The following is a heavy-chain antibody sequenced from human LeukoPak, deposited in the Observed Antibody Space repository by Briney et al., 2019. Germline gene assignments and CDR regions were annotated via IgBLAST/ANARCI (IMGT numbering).Heavy chain of an antibody. J-gene: IGHJ4*02. CDR1: GYTSTSYD. V-gene: IGHV1-8*01. D-gene: IGHD6-13*01. CDR2: MNPNSGNT. Sequence: GASVKVSCKASGYTSTSYDINWVRQATGQGLEWMGWMNPNSGNTGYAQKFQGRVTMTRNTSISTAYMELSSLRSEDTAVYYCARGRLAAALLALYYFDYWGQGTLVTVSS. CDR3: ARGRLAAALLALYYFDY.